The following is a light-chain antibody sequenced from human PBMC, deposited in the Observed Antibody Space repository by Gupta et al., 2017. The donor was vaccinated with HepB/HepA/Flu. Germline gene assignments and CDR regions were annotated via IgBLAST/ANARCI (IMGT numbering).Light chain of an antibody. J-gene: IGKJ3*01. CDR3: QGYNSHSRT. Sequence: DIQMTQSPSTLSASVGDKVTMTCRASQSVNSWLAWYQQKAGKAPKVLIYKASNLESGVPSRFSGSKSGTEFTLTISNLQPDDCATYYCQGYNSHSRTFGPGTKVDIK. CDR1: QSVNSW. V-gene: IGKV1-5*03. CDR2: KAS.